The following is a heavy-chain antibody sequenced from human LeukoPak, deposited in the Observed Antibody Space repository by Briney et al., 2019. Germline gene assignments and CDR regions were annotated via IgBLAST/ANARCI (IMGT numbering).Heavy chain of an antibody. CDR1: LCSTSRHY. J-gene: IGHJ4*02. V-gene: IGHV4-59*11. CDR2: IYYSGST. D-gene: IGHD3-22*01. CDR3: TAENYHKNTSGYYSRGIDY. Sequence: SETLSLTCIWSLCSTSRHYWSESGQPPGKGLEWIGYIYYSGSTNYNPSLKSRVTISVDTSKNQFTLKLSSVTAADTAVGDDTAENYHKNTSGYYSRGIDYWGQGTLVTVSS.